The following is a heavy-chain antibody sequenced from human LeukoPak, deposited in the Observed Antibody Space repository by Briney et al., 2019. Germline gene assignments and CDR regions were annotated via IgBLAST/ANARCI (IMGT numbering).Heavy chain of an antibody. CDR2: MNPNSGNT. J-gene: IGHJ6*02. CDR1: DYTFTGYY. Sequence: ASVKVSCKASDYTFTGYYMHWVRQATGQGLEWMGWMNPNSGNTGYAQKFQGRVTMTRNTSISTAYMELSSLRSEDTAVYYCARVDYYYYGMDVWGQGTTVTVSS. CDR3: ARVDYYYYGMDV. V-gene: IGHV1-8*02.